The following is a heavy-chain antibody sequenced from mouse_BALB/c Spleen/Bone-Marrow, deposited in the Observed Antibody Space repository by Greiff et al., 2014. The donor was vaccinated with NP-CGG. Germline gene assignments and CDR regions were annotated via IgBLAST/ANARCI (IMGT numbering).Heavy chain of an antibody. V-gene: IGHV1S135*01. Sequence: VQLKESGPELVKPGASVKVSCKASGFAFSSYNMYWAKQSHGKSLEWIGYIDPYNGDSNYNQKFKGKATLTVDKSSSTAYMHLNSLTSEDSAVYYCASCGNYEAWFAYWGQGTLVTVSA. CDR1: GFAFSSYN. D-gene: IGHD2-1*01. CDR2: IDPYNGDS. CDR3: ASCGNYEAWFAY. J-gene: IGHJ3*01.